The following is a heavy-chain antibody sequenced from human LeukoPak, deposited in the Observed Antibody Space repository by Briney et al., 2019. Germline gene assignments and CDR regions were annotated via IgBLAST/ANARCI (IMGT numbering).Heavy chain of an antibody. V-gene: IGHV3-7*03. D-gene: IGHD6-13*01. CDR1: GFTFSRYW. J-gene: IGHJ4*02. CDR3: ARATSSSWFPEYYFDY. CDR2: IKQDGSEK. Sequence: GGSLRLSCEASGFTFSRYWMSWVRQAPGKGLEWVANIKQDGSEKYYVDSVKGRFTISRDNAKNSLYLQMNSLRAEDTAVYYCARATSSSWFPEYYFDYWGQGTLVTVST.